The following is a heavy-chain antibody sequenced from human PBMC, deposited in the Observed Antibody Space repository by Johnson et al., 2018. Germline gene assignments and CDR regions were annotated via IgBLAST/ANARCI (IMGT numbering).Heavy chain of an antibody. CDR3: ARSSGSGSYWFAFDI. Sequence: QVQLVQSGGGVVQPGRSLRLSCAASGFTFSSYPMHWVRQAPGKGLEWVAVISYDGSTKYYADSVKGRFTISRDNSKDTLYLHMNSLRAEDTAVYYCARSSGSGSYWFAFDIWGQGTRSPSLQ. CDR1: GFTFSSYP. V-gene: IGHV3-30-3*01. CDR2: ISYDGSTK. D-gene: IGHD3-10*01. J-gene: IGHJ3*02.